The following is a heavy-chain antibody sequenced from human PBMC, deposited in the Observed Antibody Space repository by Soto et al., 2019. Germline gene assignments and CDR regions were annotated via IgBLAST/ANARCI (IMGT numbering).Heavy chain of an antibody. CDR1: GYTFTSYD. J-gene: IGHJ4*02. CDR3: ARGTTLYGDYGY. CDR2: MNPNSGNT. V-gene: IGHV1-8*01. D-gene: IGHD4-17*01. Sequence: GGSVKVSCKASGYTFTSYDINWVRQATGQGLEWMGWMNPNSGNTGYAQKFQGRVTMTRNTSISTAYMELSSLRSEDTAVYYCARGTTLYGDYGYWGQGTLVTVSS.